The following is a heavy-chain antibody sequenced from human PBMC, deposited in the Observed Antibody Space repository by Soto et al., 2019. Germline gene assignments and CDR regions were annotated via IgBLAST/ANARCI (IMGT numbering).Heavy chain of an antibody. D-gene: IGHD6-19*01. CDR3: ARGASITVAGTSFDY. Sequence: QVQLVESGGGVAQPGRSLRLSCAASGFTFSSQSMHWVRQAPGKGLEWVAVISFDGSYKYYAESVKGRFTISRDNSKNTLYLQMNSLRAEDTAVYYCARGASITVAGTSFDYWGQGTLVTVSS. V-gene: IGHV3-30*14. CDR2: ISFDGSYK. J-gene: IGHJ4*02. CDR1: GFTFSSQS.